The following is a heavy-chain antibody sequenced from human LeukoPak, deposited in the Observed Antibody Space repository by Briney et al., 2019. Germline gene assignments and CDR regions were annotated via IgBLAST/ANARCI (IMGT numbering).Heavy chain of an antibody. Sequence: GGSLRLSCAASGFTVSSNYMSWVRQAPGKGLEWVSVIYRGGSTYYADSVKGRFTISRDNSKNTLYLQMNNLRAEDTAVYYCAKAWNYYDSSGYYYFDYWGQGTLVTVSS. CDR3: AKAWNYYDSSGYYYFDY. CDR1: GFTVSSNY. V-gene: IGHV3-66*01. CDR2: IYRGGST. D-gene: IGHD3-22*01. J-gene: IGHJ4*02.